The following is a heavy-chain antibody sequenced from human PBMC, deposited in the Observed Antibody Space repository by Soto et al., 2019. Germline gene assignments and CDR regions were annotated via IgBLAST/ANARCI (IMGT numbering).Heavy chain of an antibody. CDR3: ARDAQSDYHSSSSTYYYYGMDV. D-gene: IGHD6-6*01. V-gene: IGHV3-21*01. CDR2: ISSSSSYI. CDR1: GFTFSSYS. Sequence: GGSLRLSCAASGFTFSSYSMNWVRQAPGKGLEWVSSISSSSSYIYYADSVKGRFTISRDNAKTSLYLQMNSLRAEDTAVYYCARDAQSDYHSSSSTYYYYGMDVWGQGTTVTVSS. J-gene: IGHJ6*02.